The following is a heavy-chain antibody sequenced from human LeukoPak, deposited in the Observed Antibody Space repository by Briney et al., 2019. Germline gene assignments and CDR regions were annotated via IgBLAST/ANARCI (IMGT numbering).Heavy chain of an antibody. CDR2: ISGSGGST. CDR1: GSTFSSYA. D-gene: IGHD2-15*01. Sequence: GGSLRLSCAASGSTFSSYAMSWVRQAPGKGLEWVSAISGSGGSTYYADSVKGRFTISRDNSKNTLYLQMNSLRAEDTAVYYCARGGDRSAATYCYYGMDVWGQGTTVTVSS. CDR3: ARGGDRSAATYCYYGMDV. V-gene: IGHV3-23*01. J-gene: IGHJ6*02.